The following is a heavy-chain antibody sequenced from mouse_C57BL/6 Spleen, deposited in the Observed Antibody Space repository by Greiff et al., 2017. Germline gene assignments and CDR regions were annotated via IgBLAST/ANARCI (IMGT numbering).Heavy chain of an antibody. J-gene: IGHJ1*03. CDR1: GYAFSSSW. Sequence: QVQLKESGPELVKPGASVKISCKASGYAFSSSWMNWVKQRPGKGLEWIGRIYPGDGDTNYNGKFKGKATLTADKSSSTAYMQLSSLTSEDSAVYFCARRSPTTVVATDWYFDVWGTGTTVTVSS. CDR3: ARRSPTTVVATDWYFDV. V-gene: IGHV1-82*01. CDR2: IYPGDGDT. D-gene: IGHD1-1*01.